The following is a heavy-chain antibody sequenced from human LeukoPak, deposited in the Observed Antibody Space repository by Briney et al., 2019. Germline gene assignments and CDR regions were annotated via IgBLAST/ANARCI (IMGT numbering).Heavy chain of an antibody. D-gene: IGHD3-22*01. CDR2: YKSKINGGTT. CDR3: TTDGLSGYYHSSGYYYFDY. Sequence: GGSLRLSRAASVFTFKNAWMSCVRQAPAGGWECVGGYKSKINGGTTTYAPPVKGRFTISRDDSKNTLYLQMNSLKPEDTAVYYCTTDGLSGYYHSSGYYYFDYWGQGTLVTVSS. J-gene: IGHJ4*02. CDR1: VFTFKNAW. V-gene: IGHV3-15*06.